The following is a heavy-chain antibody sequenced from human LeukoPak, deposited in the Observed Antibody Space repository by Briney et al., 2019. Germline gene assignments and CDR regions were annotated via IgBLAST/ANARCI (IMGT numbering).Heavy chain of an antibody. D-gene: IGHD3-22*01. CDR3: ARLADYYDSSGSFDY. CDR2: IYYSGST. J-gene: IGHJ4*02. CDR1: GGSISSSRYY. Sequence: PSETLSLTCTVSGGSISSSRYYWGWIRQPPGKGLEWIGSIYYSGSTYYNPSLKSRVTISVDTSKNQFSLKLSSVTAADTAVYYCARLADYYDSSGSFDYWGQGTLVTVSS. V-gene: IGHV4-39*01.